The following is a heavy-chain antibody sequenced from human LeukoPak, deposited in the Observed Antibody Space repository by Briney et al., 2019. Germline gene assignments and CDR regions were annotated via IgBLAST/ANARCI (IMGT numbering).Heavy chain of an antibody. CDR3: ARSADSSGYFREIPLYYFDY. Sequence: GGSLRLSCAASGFTFDDYAMHWVRQAPGKGLEWVSGISRNSGSIGYADSVKGRFTISRDNAKNSLYLQINSLRAEDTAVYYCARSADSSGYFREIPLYYFDYWGQGTLVTVSS. CDR2: ISRNSGSI. CDR1: GFTFDDYA. J-gene: IGHJ4*02. V-gene: IGHV3-9*01. D-gene: IGHD3-22*01.